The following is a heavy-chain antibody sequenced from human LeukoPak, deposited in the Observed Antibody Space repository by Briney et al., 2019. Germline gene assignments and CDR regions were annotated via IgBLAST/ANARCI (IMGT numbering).Heavy chain of an antibody. J-gene: IGHJ4*02. D-gene: IGHD6-19*01. V-gene: IGHV3-30*18. CDR1: GFTFSNYG. Sequence: GGSLRLSCIASGFTFSNYGMHWVRQAPGKGLEWVAVISSDGSNKYYADSVKGRFTISRDNSRNTLYLQMNSLGTEDTALYYCAKEIHPRSSNGWPFDYWGQGTLVTVSS. CDR3: AKEIHPRSSNGWPFDY. CDR2: ISSDGSNK.